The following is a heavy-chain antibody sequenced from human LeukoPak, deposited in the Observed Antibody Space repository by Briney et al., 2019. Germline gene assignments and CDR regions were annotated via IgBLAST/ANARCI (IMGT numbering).Heavy chain of an antibody. J-gene: IGHJ4*02. V-gene: IGHV4-59*11. Sequence: SETLSLTCSVSGVSIRNHHWNWIRQPPGKGLEWIGYVFYSGSTNYNPSLNSRVTLSVDTSKNQLSLRLSSVAAADSALYYCTKWHDDWYGFDSWGQGTLVTVSS. D-gene: IGHD3-9*01. CDR1: GVSIRNHH. CDR2: VFYSGST. CDR3: TKWHDDWYGFDS.